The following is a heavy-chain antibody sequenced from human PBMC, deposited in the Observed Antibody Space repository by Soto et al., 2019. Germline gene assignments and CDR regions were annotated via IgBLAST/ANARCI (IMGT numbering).Heavy chain of an antibody. V-gene: IGHV4-30-4*01. D-gene: IGHD1-26*01. J-gene: IGHJ4*02. Sequence: PSETLSLTCTVSGGSISSGDYYWSWIRQPPGKGLEWIGYIYYSGSTYYNPSLKSRVTISVDTSKNQFSLKLSSVTAADTAAYYCARDDGGSYARADYWGQGTLVTVSS. CDR2: IYYSGST. CDR3: ARDDGGSYARADY. CDR1: GGSISSGDYY.